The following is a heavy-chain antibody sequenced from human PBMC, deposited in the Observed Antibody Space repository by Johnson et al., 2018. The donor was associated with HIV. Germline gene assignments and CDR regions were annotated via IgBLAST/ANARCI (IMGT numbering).Heavy chain of an antibody. D-gene: IGHD3-3*01. V-gene: IGHV3-30*04. CDR3: ARDGLEVDAFDI. J-gene: IGHJ3*02. Sequence: QVQLVESGGGLVQPGGSLRLSCAASGFTFSSYAMHWVRQAPGKGLEWVAVISYDGSNKNYADSVKGRFTISRDNSKNTLYLQMNSLRAEDTAVYYCARDGLEVDAFDIWGQGTMVTVSS. CDR2: ISYDGSNK. CDR1: GFTFSSYA.